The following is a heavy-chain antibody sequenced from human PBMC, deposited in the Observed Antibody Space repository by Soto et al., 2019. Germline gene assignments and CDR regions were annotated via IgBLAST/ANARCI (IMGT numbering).Heavy chain of an antibody. J-gene: IGHJ5*02. CDR1: GGSFSGYY. D-gene: IGHD3-3*01. CDR3: ARGELLDYDFWSGYYSQGVEADP. Sequence: QVQLQQWGAGLLKPSETLSLTCAVYGGSFSGYYWSWIRQPPGKGLEWIGEINHSGSTNYNPSLKSRVTISVETYKNQFSLKLSSVTAADTAVYYCARGELLDYDFWSGYYSQGVEADPWGQGTLVTVSS. V-gene: IGHV4-34*01. CDR2: INHSGST.